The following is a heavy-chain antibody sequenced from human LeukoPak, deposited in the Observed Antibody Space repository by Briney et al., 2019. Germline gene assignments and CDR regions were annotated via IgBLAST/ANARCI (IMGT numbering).Heavy chain of an antibody. CDR3: AKAPTRGAAAASRPYFDY. CDR2: IRHDGGEK. CDR1: GFRSSNYW. D-gene: IGHD6-13*01. Sequence: GGSLRLSCAASGFRSSNYWMTWVRQPPGKGLEWVANIRHDGGEKYCVDSVKGRFTISRDNAKNSLYLQMDSLRADDTAVYYCAKAPTRGAAAASRPYFDYWGQGTLVTVSS. J-gene: IGHJ4*02. V-gene: IGHV3-7*03.